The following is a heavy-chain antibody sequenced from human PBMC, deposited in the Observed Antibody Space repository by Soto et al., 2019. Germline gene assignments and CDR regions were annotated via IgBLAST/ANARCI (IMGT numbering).Heavy chain of an antibody. D-gene: IGHD2-21*01. CDR1: GFTFSDFY. CDR3: VRGGGGGQFGS. CDR2: ISPNSKYR. J-gene: IGHJ4*02. V-gene: IGHV3-11*06. Sequence: GGSLRLSCVTSGFTFSDFYMTWIRQAPEKGLEWLSYISPNSKYREYADSVKGRHTISRDNAKKSLYLEMKSLRGDDTAVYYCVRGGGGGQFGSWGQGTLVTVSS.